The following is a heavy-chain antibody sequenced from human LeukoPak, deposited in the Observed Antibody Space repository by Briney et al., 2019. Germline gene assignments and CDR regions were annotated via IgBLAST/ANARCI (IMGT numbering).Heavy chain of an antibody. D-gene: IGHD3-22*01. CDR2: IYYSGNT. CDR1: GDSISGYY. Sequence: PSETLSLTCTVSGDSISGYYWSWIRQPPGKGLEWIGYIYYSGNTNYNPSLQSRVTISVDTSKNQFSLKLSSVTAADTAVYYCARHTYYDSSGYYPLSYWGQGTLVTVSS. CDR3: ARHTYYDSSGYYPLSY. J-gene: IGHJ4*02. V-gene: IGHV4-59*08.